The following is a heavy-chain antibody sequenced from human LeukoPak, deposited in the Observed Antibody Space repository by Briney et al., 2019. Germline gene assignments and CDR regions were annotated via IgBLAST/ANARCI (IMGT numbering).Heavy chain of an antibody. J-gene: IGHJ5*02. CDR3: ARGRPVLLWFGEPSNWFDP. D-gene: IGHD3-10*01. Sequence: PSETLSLTCAVYGGSFSGYYWSWIRQPPGKGLEWIGEINHSRSTNYNPSLKSRVTISVDTSKNQFSLKLSSVTAADTAVYYCARGRPVLLWFGEPSNWFDPWGQGTLVTVSS. CDR1: GGSFSGYY. CDR2: INHSRST. V-gene: IGHV4-34*01.